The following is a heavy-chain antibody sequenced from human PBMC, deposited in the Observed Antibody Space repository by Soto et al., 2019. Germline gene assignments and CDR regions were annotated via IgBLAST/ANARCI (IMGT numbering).Heavy chain of an antibody. CDR2: IRQDGGEI. J-gene: IGHJ4*02. D-gene: IGHD3-10*01. V-gene: IGHV3-7*01. CDR3: ATTLVRGLSLLDY. Sequence: GSLRLSCVASGSTFNNFWMNWVRQAPGKGLEWVANIRQDGGEIYYADSVRGRFTISRDNAKNSLYLQMNSLRVDDTAVYFCATTLVRGLSLLDYWGQGTLVTVSS. CDR1: GSTFNNFW.